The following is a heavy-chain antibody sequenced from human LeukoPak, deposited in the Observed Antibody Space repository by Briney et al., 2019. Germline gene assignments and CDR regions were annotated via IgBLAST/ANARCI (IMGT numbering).Heavy chain of an antibody. J-gene: IGHJ5*02. CDR2: INDSGST. V-gene: IGHV4-34*01. CDR1: GGSFSGYY. D-gene: IGHD2-8*01. Sequence: SETLSLTCAVYGGSFSGYYWSWIRQPPGKGLEWIGEINDSGSTNYNPSLKSRVTISVDTSKNQFSLKLSSVTAADTAVYYCARGRGVTDWFDPWGQGTLVTVSS. CDR3: ARGRGVTDWFDP.